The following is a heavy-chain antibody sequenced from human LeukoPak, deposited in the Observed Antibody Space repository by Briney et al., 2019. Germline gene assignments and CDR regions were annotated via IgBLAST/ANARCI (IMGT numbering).Heavy chain of an antibody. J-gene: IGHJ6*02. CDR3: AKDLQDYGDYYYGMDV. V-gene: IGHV3-30*18. Sequence: PGRSLRLSCAASGFTFSSYGMHWVRQAPGKGLEWVAVISYDGSNKYYAGSVKGRFTISRDNSKNTLYLQMNSLRAEDTAVYYCAKDLQDYGDYYYGMDVWGQGTTVTVSS. CDR2: ISYDGSNK. CDR1: GFTFSSYG. D-gene: IGHD4-17*01.